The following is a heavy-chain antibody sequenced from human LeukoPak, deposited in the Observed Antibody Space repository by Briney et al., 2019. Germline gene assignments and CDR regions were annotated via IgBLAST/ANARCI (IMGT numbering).Heavy chain of an antibody. Sequence: ASVNVSCKASRYTFTSYYTHCVRQAPRPRLEWMGIINPSGGSTSYAQKCQGRLTMSRDTSTCTVYMELRSLRSEDTAVYYCARDVLLLWFGAGHGYYYCMYVWGRGTTVSVSS. J-gene: IGHJ6*01. CDR3: ARDVLLLWFGAGHGYYYCMYV. CDR2: INPSGGST. V-gene: IGHV1-46*01. CDR1: RYTFTSYY. D-gene: IGHD3-10*01.